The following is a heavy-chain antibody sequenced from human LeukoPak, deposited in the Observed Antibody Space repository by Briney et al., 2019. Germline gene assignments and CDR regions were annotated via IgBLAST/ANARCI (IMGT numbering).Heavy chain of an antibody. CDR2: IQYDGSNE. D-gene: IGHD7-27*01. J-gene: IGHJ6*03. Sequence: PGGSLRLSCAASGFTFSSYGMHWVRQAPGKGLEWVAYIQYDGSNEQYADSVKGRFSISRDSSKNILYLQMNSLRAEDTAVYYCARDPSGHYYYYYCMDVWGKGTTVTVSS. CDR1: GFTFSSYG. V-gene: IGHV3-30*02. CDR3: ARDPSGHYYYYYCMDV.